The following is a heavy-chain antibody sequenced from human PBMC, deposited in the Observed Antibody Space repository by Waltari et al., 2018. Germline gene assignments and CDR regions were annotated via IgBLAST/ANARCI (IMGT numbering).Heavy chain of an antibody. CDR2: VDHEEGEP. D-gene: IGHD2-2*01. CDR3: ATDSRIFPSQG. J-gene: IGHJ4*02. V-gene: IGHV1-69-2*01. CDR1: GYTFTDYY. Sequence: EVQLVQSGAEMKKPWATVNITCKVSGYTFTDYYLHWGQQAPGKGIECMGVVDHEEGEPIYGEKFQCRVTITADTSSDTAYMELSSLRSEDTAVYYCATDSRIFPSQGWGQGTLVTVSS.